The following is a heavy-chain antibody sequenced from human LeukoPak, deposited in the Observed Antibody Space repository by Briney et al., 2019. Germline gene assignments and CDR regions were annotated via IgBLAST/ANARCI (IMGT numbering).Heavy chain of an antibody. Sequence: TSETLSLTCAVYGGSFSGYYWSWIRQPPGKGLEWIGEINHSGSTNYNPSLKSRVTISVDTSKNQFSLKLSSVTAADTAVYYCARGQTRGPRHAFDIWGQGTMVTVSS. V-gene: IGHV4-34*01. CDR3: ARGQTRGPRHAFDI. J-gene: IGHJ3*02. D-gene: IGHD2-8*02. CDR1: GGSFSGYY. CDR2: INHSGST.